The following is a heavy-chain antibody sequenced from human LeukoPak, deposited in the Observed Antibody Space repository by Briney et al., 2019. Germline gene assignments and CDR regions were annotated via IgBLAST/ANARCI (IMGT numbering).Heavy chain of an antibody. V-gene: IGHV4-30-4*08. CDR3: ARDGCGGDCYSD. D-gene: IGHD2-21*01. CDR1: VGSISSGDYY. Sequence: PSQTLSLTCTFSVGSISSGDYYWSWIRQPPGKGLEWIGYIYYSGSTYYNPSLKSRVTISVDTSKNQFSLKLSSVTAADTAVYYCARDGCGGDCYSDWGQGTLVTVFS. J-gene: IGHJ4*02. CDR2: IYYSGST.